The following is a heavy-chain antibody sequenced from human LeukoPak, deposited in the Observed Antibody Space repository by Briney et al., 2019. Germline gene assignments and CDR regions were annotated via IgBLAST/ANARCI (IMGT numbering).Heavy chain of an antibody. V-gene: IGHV4-30-4*08. J-gene: IGHJ4*02. CDR3: AREFWSGSYSDK. Sequence: SSETLSLTCAVYGGSFSGYYWSWIRQPPGKGLEWIGYIYYSGSTFYNPSLKSRVTISVDTSKNEFSLKLSSVTAADTAVYYCAREFWSGSYSDKWGQGTLVTVSS. CDR2: IYYSGST. D-gene: IGHD3-3*01. CDR1: GGSFSGYY.